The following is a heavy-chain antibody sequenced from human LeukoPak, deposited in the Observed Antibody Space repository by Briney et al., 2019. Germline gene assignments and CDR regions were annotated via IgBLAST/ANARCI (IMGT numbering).Heavy chain of an antibody. J-gene: IGHJ4*02. D-gene: IGHD3-16*02. Sequence: PSETLSLTCAVYGGSFSGYYWSWIRRPPGKGLEWIGEINHSGSTNYNPSLKSRVTISVDTSKNQFSLKLSSVTAADTAVYYCARGIIDWSSTKYYFDYWGQGTLVTVSS. V-gene: IGHV4-34*01. CDR1: GGSFSGYY. CDR2: INHSGST. CDR3: ARGIIDWSSTKYYFDY.